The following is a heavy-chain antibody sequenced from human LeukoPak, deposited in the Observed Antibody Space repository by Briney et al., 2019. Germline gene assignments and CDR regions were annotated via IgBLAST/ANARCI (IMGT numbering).Heavy chain of an antibody. CDR2: ISYDGSNK. CDR3: AKEASYCTNGVCYSRVFDT. Sequence: PGRSLRLSCAASGFTFSSYAMHWVRQAPGKRLEWVAVISYDGSNKYYADSVKGRFTISRDNSKNTLYLQMNSLRAEDTAVYYCAKEASYCTNGVCYSRVFDTWGQGTLVTVSS. CDR1: GFTFSSYA. V-gene: IGHV3-30*04. J-gene: IGHJ5*02. D-gene: IGHD2-8*01.